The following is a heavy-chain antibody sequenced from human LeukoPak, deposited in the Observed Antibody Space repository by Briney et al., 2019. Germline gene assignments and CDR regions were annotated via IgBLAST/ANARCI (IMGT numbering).Heavy chain of an antibody. CDR2: INSDGSST. D-gene: IGHD6-6*01. V-gene: IGHV3-74*01. CDR3: ARDGQQLVHDAFDI. J-gene: IGHJ3*02. CDR1: GFTFSSYW. Sequence: GGSLRLSCAASGFTFSSYWMHWVRQAPGKGLGWVSRINSDGSSTIYADSVKGRFTISRDNAKNTLYLQMNSLRAEDTAVYYCARDGQQLVHDAFDIWGQGTMVTVSS.